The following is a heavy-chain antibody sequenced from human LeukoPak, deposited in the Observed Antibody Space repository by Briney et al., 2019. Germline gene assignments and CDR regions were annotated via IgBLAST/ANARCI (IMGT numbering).Heavy chain of an antibody. J-gene: IGHJ6*03. D-gene: IGHD3-3*01. CDR1: VRSISSYY. V-gene: IGHV4-59*01. CDR3: ARAIFGVVIIPPPYYMDV. CDR2: IYYSGST. Sequence: SETLSLTCSVSVRSISSYYWSWIRQPPGKGLEWIGYIYYSGSTNYNPSLKSRVTISVDTSKNQFSLKLSSVTAADTAVYYCARAIFGVVIIPPPYYMDVWGKGTTVTVSS.